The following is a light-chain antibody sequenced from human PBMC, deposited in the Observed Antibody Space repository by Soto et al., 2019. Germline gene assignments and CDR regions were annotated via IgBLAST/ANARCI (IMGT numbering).Light chain of an antibody. CDR3: SSYTSSSTPYV. V-gene: IGLV2-14*03. Sequence: RLLIYDVSNRPSGVSNRFSGSKSGNTASLTISGLQAEDEADYYCSSYTSSSTPYVFGTGTKVTVL. J-gene: IGLJ1*01. CDR2: DVS.